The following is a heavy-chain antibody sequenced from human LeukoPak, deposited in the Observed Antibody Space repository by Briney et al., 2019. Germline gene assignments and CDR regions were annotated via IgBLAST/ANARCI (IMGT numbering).Heavy chain of an antibody. J-gene: IGHJ3*02. CDR1: GGSISSYY. V-gene: IGHV4-4*07. CDR2: IYTSGST. CDR3: ARSGDYVTNDAFDI. Sequence: SETLSLTCTESGGSISSYYWRWIRQPAGKGLEWIGRIYTSGSTNYNPSLKSRVTMSVDTSKNQFSLKLSSVTAADTAVYYCARSGDYVTNDAFDIWGQGTMVTVSS. D-gene: IGHD4-17*01.